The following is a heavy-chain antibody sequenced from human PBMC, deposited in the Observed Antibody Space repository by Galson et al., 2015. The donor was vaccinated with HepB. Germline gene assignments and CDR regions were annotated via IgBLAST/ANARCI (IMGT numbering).Heavy chain of an antibody. CDR3: ARGFGNSFGYGYYYDGMDV. V-gene: IGHV4-34*01. J-gene: IGHJ6*02. D-gene: IGHD5-18*01. Sequence: SETLSLTCAVYGGSFSGSYWSWIRRSPGKGLEWIGEVNHSGSTNYNPSLKSRVTLSVDTSKNQFSLKLTSVTAADTAVYYCARGFGNSFGYGYYYDGMDVWGQGTTVTVSS. CDR1: GGSFSGSY. CDR2: VNHSGST.